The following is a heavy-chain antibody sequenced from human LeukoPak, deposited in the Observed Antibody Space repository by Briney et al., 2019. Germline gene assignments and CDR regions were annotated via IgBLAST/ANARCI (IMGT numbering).Heavy chain of an antibody. CDR1: GYTFTSYG. Sequence: ASVKVSCKASGYTFTSYGISWVRQAPGQGLEWMGWISAYNGNTNYAQKLQGKVTMTTDTSTSTAYMELRSLRSDDTAVYYCAREPPLRLGYSGYVNPDYWGQGTLVTVSS. V-gene: IGHV1-18*01. CDR2: ISAYNGNT. J-gene: IGHJ4*02. D-gene: IGHD5-12*01. CDR3: AREPPLRLGYSGYVNPDY.